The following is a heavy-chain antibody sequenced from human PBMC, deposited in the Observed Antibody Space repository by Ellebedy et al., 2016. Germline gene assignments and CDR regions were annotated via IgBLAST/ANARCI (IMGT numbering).Heavy chain of an antibody. V-gene: IGHV4-34*01. J-gene: IGHJ4*02. Sequence: SETLSLXXAVYGGSFSGYYWSWIRQPPGKGLEWIGEINHSGSTNYNPSLKSRVTISVDTSKNQFSLKLSSVTAADTAVYYCARGGGEQWLVRRGYFDYWGQGTLVTVSS. CDR2: INHSGST. CDR3: ARGGGEQWLVRRGYFDY. CDR1: GGSFSGYY. D-gene: IGHD6-19*01.